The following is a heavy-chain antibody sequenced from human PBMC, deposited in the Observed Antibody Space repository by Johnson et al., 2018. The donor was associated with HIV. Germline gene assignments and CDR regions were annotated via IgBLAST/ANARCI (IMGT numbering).Heavy chain of an antibody. CDR2: IKRKTDGGTT. V-gene: IGHV3-15*01. CDR3: TTGSPSYYGYAFDI. Sequence: VQLVESGGGWVKPGGSLRLSCAASGFTFSDAWMSWVRQAPGKGLAWVGRIKRKTDGGTTAYDAPVKGRFTISRDDSESTLYVQMNSLKTEDTAVYYCTTGSPSYYGYAFDIWGQGTMVTVSA. D-gene: IGHD3-10*01. CDR1: GFTFSDAW. J-gene: IGHJ3*02.